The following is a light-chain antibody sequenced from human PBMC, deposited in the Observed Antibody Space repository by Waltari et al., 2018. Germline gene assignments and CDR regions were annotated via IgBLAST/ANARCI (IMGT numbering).Light chain of an antibody. J-gene: IGLJ2*01. V-gene: IGLV2-14*03. Sequence: QSVLTQPAPVSGSPGYTTPFPCTATSSGAGSFHYVSWYQQHPDKAPKLMIYDVNNRASGVSNRFSGSKSGNTASLTISGLQAEDEADYYCSSYTSSSTLFGGGTKLTVL. CDR1: SSGAGSFHY. CDR2: DVN. CDR3: SSYTSSSTL.